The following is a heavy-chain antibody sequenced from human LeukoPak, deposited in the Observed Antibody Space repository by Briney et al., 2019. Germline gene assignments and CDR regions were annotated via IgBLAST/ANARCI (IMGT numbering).Heavy chain of an antibody. D-gene: IGHD6-13*01. CDR3: AKDAYSSSWYNFDHYYYYYMDV. CDR1: GFTFSSYA. CDR2: ISGSGGST. V-gene: IGHV3-23*01. J-gene: IGHJ6*03. Sequence: GGSLRLSCAASGFTFSSYAMSWVRQAPGKGLEWVSAISGSGGSTYYADSVKGRFTISRDNSKNTLYLQMNSLRAEDTAVYYCAKDAYSSSWYNFDHYYYYYMDVWGKGTTVTVSS.